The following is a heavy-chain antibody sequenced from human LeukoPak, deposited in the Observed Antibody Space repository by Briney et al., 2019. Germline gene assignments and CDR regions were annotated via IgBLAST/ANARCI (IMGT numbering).Heavy chain of an antibody. CDR3: ARVSWFPGSSYYYMDV. J-gene: IGHJ6*03. Sequence: SETLSLTCTVSGGSISSYYCSWIRRPPGKGLEWIGYIYYSGSTNYNPSLKSRVTISVDTSKTQFSLKLSSVTAADTAVYYCARVSWFPGSSYYYMDVWGKGTTVTVSS. D-gene: IGHD3-9*01. CDR1: GGSISSYY. V-gene: IGHV4-59*01. CDR2: IYYSGST.